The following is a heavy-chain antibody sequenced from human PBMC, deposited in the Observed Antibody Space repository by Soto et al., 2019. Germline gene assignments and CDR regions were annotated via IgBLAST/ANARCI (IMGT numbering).Heavy chain of an antibody. D-gene: IGHD3-16*01. CDR1: GGSIFSHY. J-gene: IGHJ3*02. Sequence: SETLSLTCTVSGGSIFSHYWGWIRQPPGKGLEYIGYIYYSGSTNYNPSLKSRVTLSVDMSREQFSLKLTSVTAANTAVYYCARGHNLGGSTFDIWGQGTSVTVSS. CDR3: ARGHNLGGSTFDI. V-gene: IGHV4-59*11. CDR2: IYYSGST.